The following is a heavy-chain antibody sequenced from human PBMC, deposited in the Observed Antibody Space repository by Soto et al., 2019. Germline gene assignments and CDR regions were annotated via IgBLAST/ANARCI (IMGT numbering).Heavy chain of an antibody. V-gene: IGHV3-30*03. CDR2: ISYDGRNK. Sequence: GGSLRLSCAASGFTFSSYGMHWVRQAPGKGLEWVAVISYDGRNKYYADSVRGRFTISRDNSKNTLYLQLNSLRAEDTAVYYSARSPSGSRWYFDLWGRGTLVTVSS. CDR1: GFTFSSYG. CDR3: ARSPSGSRWYFDL. D-gene: IGHD1-26*01. J-gene: IGHJ2*01.